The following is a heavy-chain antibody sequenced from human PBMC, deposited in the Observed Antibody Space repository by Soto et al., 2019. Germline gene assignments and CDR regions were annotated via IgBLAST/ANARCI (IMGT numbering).Heavy chain of an antibody. V-gene: IGHV3-33*01. CDR2: IWYDGSNE. D-gene: IGHD2-2*01. J-gene: IGHJ5*02. Sequence: QVQLVESGGGVVQPGRSLRLSCAASGFTFSSYGMHWVRQAPGKGLEWVAVIWYDGSNEYYADSVKGRFTISRDNSKNTLYLQMNSLRAEDTAVYYCARDQGQLPRFDPWGQGTLVTVSS. CDR3: ARDQGQLPRFDP. CDR1: GFTFSSYG.